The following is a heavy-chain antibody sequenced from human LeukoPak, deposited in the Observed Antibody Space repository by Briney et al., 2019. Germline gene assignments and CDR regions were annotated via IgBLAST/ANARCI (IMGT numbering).Heavy chain of an antibody. CDR2: IYYSGST. CDR1: GGSNSSSSYY. Sequence: SETLSLXCTVSGGSNSSSSYYWGWNRQPPGKGPEWIGSIYYSGSTYYSPSLKSRVTISVDTSKNQFSLKLSSVTAADTAVYYCARLRSSIVYYYYMDVWGKGTTVTVSS. D-gene: IGHD2-15*01. J-gene: IGHJ6*03. V-gene: IGHV4-39*01. CDR3: ARLRSSIVYYYYMDV.